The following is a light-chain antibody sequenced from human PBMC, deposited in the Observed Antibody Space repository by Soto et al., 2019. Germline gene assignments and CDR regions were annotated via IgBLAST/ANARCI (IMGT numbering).Light chain of an antibody. J-gene: IGLJ2*01. CDR3: SSYTAGITHVV. V-gene: IGLV2-14*01. CDR2: DVY. Sequence: QSALTQPASVSGSPGQSITISCTGTSSDVGGYDYVSWYQQSPGKAPKLMLYDVYNRPSGVSNRFSGSKSGNTASLTISGLQAEDEAHYYCSSYTAGITHVVFGGGTKLTVL. CDR1: SSDVGGYDY.